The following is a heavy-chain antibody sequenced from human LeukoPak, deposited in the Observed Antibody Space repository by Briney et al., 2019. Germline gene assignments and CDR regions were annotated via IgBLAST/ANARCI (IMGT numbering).Heavy chain of an antibody. CDR3: AKDSYEWPPKYFDY. CDR2: ISGSGGST. CDR1: GFTFSRYG. J-gene: IGHJ4*02. Sequence: GGSLRLSSAAPGFTFSRYGMSWVRQAPGKGLEWVSAISGSGGSTYYADSVKGRFTISRDNSKNTLYLQMNSLRAEDTAVYYCAKDSYEWPPKYFDYWGQGTLVTVSS. V-gene: IGHV3-23*01. D-gene: IGHD3-3*01.